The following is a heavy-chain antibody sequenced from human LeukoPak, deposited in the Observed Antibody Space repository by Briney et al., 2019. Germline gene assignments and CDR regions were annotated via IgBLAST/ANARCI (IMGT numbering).Heavy chain of an antibody. V-gene: IGHV3-11*01. CDR3: VSQEGVRYFDY. D-gene: IGHD1-1*01. CDR2: LSAREYTM. Sequence: GGSLRLSCAGTGVSFGDNHMSWVRQAPGKGLEWIAYLSAREYTMYYADSVKGRFTTSRDNAKSSLYLQMHSLGADDTAVYYCVSQEGVRYFDYWGQGTLVTVSS. J-gene: IGHJ4*02. CDR1: GVSFGDNH.